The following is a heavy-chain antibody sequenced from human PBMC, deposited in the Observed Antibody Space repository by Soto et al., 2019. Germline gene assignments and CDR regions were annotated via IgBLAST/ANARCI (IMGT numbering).Heavy chain of an antibody. D-gene: IGHD3-16*01. CDR3: TTAPPSTAYVYYYYGMDV. CDR2: IKSKTDGGTT. Sequence: GKGLEWVGRIKSKTDGGTTDYAAPVKGRFTISRDDSKNTLYLQMNSLKTEDTAVYYCTTAPPSTAYVYYYYGMDVWDQGTTVTVSS. J-gene: IGHJ6*02. V-gene: IGHV3-15*07.